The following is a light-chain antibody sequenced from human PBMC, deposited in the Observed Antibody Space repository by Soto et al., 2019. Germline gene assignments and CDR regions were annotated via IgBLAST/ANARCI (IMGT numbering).Light chain of an antibody. CDR3: QQYNNWPWT. Sequence: EIVMTQSPATLSVSPGDRATLSCRASQSVSNNVAWYQQKPGQAPRLLISGASTRATGIPARFSGSGSATEFTLTISSLHSEDFAVYSFQQYNNWPWTVGQGTKVDIK. V-gene: IGKV3-15*01. CDR1: QSVSNN. J-gene: IGKJ1*01. CDR2: GAS.